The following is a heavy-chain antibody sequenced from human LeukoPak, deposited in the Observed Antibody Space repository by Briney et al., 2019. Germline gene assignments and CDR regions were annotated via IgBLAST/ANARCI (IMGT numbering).Heavy chain of an antibody. V-gene: IGHV4-39*01. J-gene: IGHJ5*02. CDR2: IYYSGST. CDR3: ARLPFDP. Sequence: SETLSLTCTVSGGSISSYYWSWIRQPPGKGLEWIGSIYYSGSTYYNPSLKSRVTISVDTSKNQFSLKLSSVTAADTAVYYCARLPFDPWGQGTLVTVSS. CDR1: GGSISSYY.